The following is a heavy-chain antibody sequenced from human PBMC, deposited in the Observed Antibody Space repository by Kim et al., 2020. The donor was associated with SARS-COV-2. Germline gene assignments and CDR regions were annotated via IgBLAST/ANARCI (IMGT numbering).Heavy chain of an antibody. CDR3: ARGLVRTIFGVVIPPYYFDY. CDR1: GGTFSSYA. J-gene: IGHJ4*02. V-gene: IGHV1-69*13. D-gene: IGHD3-3*01. CDR2: IIPIFGTA. Sequence: SVKVSCKASGGTFSSYAISWVRQAPGQGLEWMGGIIPIFGTANYAQKFQGRVTITADESTSTAYMELSSLRSEDTAVYYCARGLVRTIFGVVIPPYYFDYWGQGTLVTVSS.